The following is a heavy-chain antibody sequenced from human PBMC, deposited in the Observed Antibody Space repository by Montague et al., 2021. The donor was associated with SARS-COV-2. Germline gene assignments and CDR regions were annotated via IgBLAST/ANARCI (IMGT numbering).Heavy chain of an antibody. D-gene: IGHD4-23*01. CDR1: GGSVNNYY. Sequence: ETLSLTCNVSGGSVNNYYWSWIRQSPGRGLEWIGYIYYTGSTTRNPSLDSRVTISLDTSRDLFSLELRSLTAADTAVYYCARGGGWKRHFDYWGQGTLVAVSS. V-gene: IGHV4-59*02. CDR3: ARGGGWKRHFDY. CDR2: IYYTGST. J-gene: IGHJ4*02.